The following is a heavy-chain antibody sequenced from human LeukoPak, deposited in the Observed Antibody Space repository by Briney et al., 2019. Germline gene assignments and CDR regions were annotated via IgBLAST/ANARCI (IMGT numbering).Heavy chain of an antibody. V-gene: IGHV3-7*01. J-gene: IGHJ4*02. CDR2: IRQDGNEK. CDR3: ARHAENGYDRFDH. D-gene: IGHD5-12*01. CDR1: GFTFSSFW. Sequence: GGSLRLSCAASGFTFSSFWMTWVRQAPGKGLEWVANIRQDGNEKFYVDSVKGRFTISRDNARSSVYLQMSSLRAEDTAVYYCARHAENGYDRFDHWGPGTLVTVSS.